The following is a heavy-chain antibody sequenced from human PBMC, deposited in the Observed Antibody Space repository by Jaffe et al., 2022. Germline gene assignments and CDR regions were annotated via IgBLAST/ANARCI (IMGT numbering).Heavy chain of an antibody. Sequence: QVQLQESGPGLVKPSQTLSLTCTVSGGSISSGSYYWSWIRQPAGKGLEWIGRIYTSGSTNYNPSLKSRVTISVDTSKNQFSLKLSSVTAADTAVYYCAREVMYYYDSSGYADYWGQGTLVTVSS. CDR3: AREVMYYYDSSGYADY. CDR1: GGSISSGSYY. J-gene: IGHJ4*02. D-gene: IGHD3-22*01. CDR2: IYTSGST. V-gene: IGHV4-61*02.